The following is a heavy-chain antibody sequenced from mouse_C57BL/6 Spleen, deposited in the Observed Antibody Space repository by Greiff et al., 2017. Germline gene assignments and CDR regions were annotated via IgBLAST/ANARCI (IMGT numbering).Heavy chain of an antibody. D-gene: IGHD2-1*01. CDR2: ILPGSGST. Sequence: LQQSGASVKLSCKATGYTFTGYWIEWVKQRPGHGLEWIGEILPGSGSTNYNEKFKGKATFTADTSSNTAYMQLSSLTTEDSAIYYCARRGGNYDYAMDYWGKGTSGTVSS. CDR1: GYTFTGYW. CDR3: ARRGGNYDYAMDY. V-gene: IGHV1-9*01. J-gene: IGHJ4*01.